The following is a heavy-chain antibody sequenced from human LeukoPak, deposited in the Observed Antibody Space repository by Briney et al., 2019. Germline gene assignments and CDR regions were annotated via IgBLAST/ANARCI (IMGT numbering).Heavy chain of an antibody. Sequence: GGSLRLSCAASGFTFSTFGMHWVRQAPGKGLEWVAFIRYDGSNKYYADSVKGRFTISRDNSKSTLYLQMNSLRADDTAVYYCAIQNASGSYYPTGYYYMDVWGKGTTVTVSS. D-gene: IGHD1-26*01. J-gene: IGHJ6*03. CDR2: IRYDGSNK. V-gene: IGHV3-30*02. CDR3: AIQNASGSYYPTGYYYMDV. CDR1: GFTFSTFG.